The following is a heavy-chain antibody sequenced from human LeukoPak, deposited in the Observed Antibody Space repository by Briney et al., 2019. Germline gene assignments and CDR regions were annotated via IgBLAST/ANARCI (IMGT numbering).Heavy chain of an antibody. CDR2: ISGSGGST. CDR3: AKVVSSGWYGYAFDI. CDR1: GFTFGDYA. Sequence: GGSLRLSCTASGFTFGDYAMSWVRQAPGKGLEWVSAISGSGGSTYYADSVKSRFTISRDNSKNTLYLQMNSLRAEDTAVYYCAKVVSSGWYGYAFDIWGQGTMVTVSS. J-gene: IGHJ3*02. D-gene: IGHD6-19*01. V-gene: IGHV3-23*01.